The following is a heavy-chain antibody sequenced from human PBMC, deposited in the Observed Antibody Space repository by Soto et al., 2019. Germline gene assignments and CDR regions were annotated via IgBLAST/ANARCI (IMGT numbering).Heavy chain of an antibody. CDR3: AIVPHEGQAVCSYWYFEL. J-gene: IGHJ2*01. Sequence: QVQLKESGPGLVEPSQTLSLTCTVSGGSISSGGYYCIWIRQHPGKGLEWIGYIDYSGRTNYNPSLRIRGRISVDTSKNQFSLKLSSVAGADRAVYYCAIVPHEGQAVCSYWYFELWGRGPLVTVSS. V-gene: IGHV4-31*03. D-gene: IGHD3-10*02. CDR2: IDYSGRT. CDR1: GGSISSGGYY.